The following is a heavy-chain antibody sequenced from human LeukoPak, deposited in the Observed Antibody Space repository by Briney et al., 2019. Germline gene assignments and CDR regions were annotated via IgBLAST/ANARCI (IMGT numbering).Heavy chain of an antibody. V-gene: IGHV3-33*06. D-gene: IGHD2-21*02. Sequence: GGSLRLSCAASGPNLREFGLIWVRQAPGKGLEWVAVIWYDGSNKYYADSVKGRFTISRDNSKNTLYLQMNSLRAEDTAVYYCAKATAPYYYGMDVWGQGTTVTVSS. CDR1: GPNLREFG. J-gene: IGHJ6*02. CDR3: AKATAPYYYGMDV. CDR2: IWYDGSNK.